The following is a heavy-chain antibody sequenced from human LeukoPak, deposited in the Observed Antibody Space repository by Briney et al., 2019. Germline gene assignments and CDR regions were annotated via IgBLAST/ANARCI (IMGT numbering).Heavy chain of an antibody. V-gene: IGHV3-48*01. D-gene: IGHD2-2*01. CDR3: ASGVVPAAMVDY. CDR2: ISSSSSTI. CDR1: GFNFNTYS. Sequence: GGSLRLSCVASGFNFNTYSMNWVRQAPGKGLEWVSYISSSSSTIYYADSVKGRFTISRDNAKNSLYLQMNSLRAEDTAVYYCASGVVPAAMVDYWGQGTLVTVSS. J-gene: IGHJ4*02.